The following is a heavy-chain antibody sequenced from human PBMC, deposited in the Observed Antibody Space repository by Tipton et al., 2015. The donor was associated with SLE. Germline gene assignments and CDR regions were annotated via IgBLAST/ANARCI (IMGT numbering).Heavy chain of an antibody. CDR3: ARGGAFDI. Sequence: QLVQSGAEVKPSETLSLTCTVSGASISTYYWSWIRQPPGKGLEWIAYIYYSRSTNYNPSLNSRVTISVDTSKNQVSLKLSSVTAADTAVYYCARGGAFDIWGQGTIVTVSS. J-gene: IGHJ3*02. CDR2: IYYSRST. CDR1: GASISTYY. V-gene: IGHV4-59*08.